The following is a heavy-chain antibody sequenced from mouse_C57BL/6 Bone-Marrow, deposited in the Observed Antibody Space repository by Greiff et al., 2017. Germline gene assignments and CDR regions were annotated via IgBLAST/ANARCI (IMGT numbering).Heavy chain of an antibody. CDR2: IDPSDSYT. CDR1: GYTFTSYW. Sequence: QVQLQQPGAELVRPGTSVKLSCTASGYTFTSYWMHWVKQRPGQGLEWIGVIDPSDSYTNYNQKFKGKATLTVDTSSSTAYLQLSILTSEDSAVYDCASDYCYDAGFAYWGQGTLVTVSA. D-gene: IGHD2-12*01. CDR3: ASDYCYDAGFAY. J-gene: IGHJ3*01. V-gene: IGHV1-59*01.